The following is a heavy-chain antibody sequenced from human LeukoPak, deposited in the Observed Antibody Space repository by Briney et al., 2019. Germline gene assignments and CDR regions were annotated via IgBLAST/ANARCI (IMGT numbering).Heavy chain of an antibody. D-gene: IGHD6-19*01. Sequence: ASVKVSCKASGGTFSSYAISWVRQAPGQGLEWMGWISAYNGNTNYAQKLQGRVTMTTDTSTSTAYMELRSLRSDDTAVYYCARDESRIAVAGTRYYGMDVWGQGTTVTVSS. J-gene: IGHJ6*02. CDR3: ARDESRIAVAGTRYYGMDV. V-gene: IGHV1-18*01. CDR2: ISAYNGNT. CDR1: GGTFSSYA.